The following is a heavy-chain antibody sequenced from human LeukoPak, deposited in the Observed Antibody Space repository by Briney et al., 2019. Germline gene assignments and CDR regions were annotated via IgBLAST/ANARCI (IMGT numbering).Heavy chain of an antibody. J-gene: IGHJ4*02. CDR2: INPNSGGT. D-gene: IGHD2-2*01. CDR1: GYTFTGYY. CDR3: ARDNCSSPSCYFPGALGD. Sequence: ASVKVSCKASGYTFTGYYMHWVRQAPGQGLEWMGWINPNSGGTNYAQKFQGRVTMTRDTSISTAYMELSRLRSDDTAVYYCARDNCSSPSCYFPGALGDWGQGTLVTVSS. V-gene: IGHV1-2*02.